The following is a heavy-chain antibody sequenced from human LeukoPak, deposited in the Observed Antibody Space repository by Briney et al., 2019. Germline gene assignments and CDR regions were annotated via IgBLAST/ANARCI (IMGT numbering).Heavy chain of an antibody. CDR3: ARSPYSSSWYPWFDP. D-gene: IGHD6-13*01. V-gene: IGHV3-53*01. J-gene: IGHJ5*02. CDR1: GFTVSSNY. CDR2: IYSGGST. Sequence: KPGGSLRLSCAASGFTVSSNYMSWVRQAPGKGLEWVSVIYSGGSTYYADSVKGRFTISRDNSKNTLYLQMNSLRAEDKSVYYCARSPYSSSWYPWFDPWGQGTLVTVSS.